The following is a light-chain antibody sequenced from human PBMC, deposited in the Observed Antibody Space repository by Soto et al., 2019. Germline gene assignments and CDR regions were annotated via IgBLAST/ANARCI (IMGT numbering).Light chain of an antibody. CDR1: QGISDW. CDR2: DVS. V-gene: IGKV1-5*01. CDR3: QQYNNYWT. J-gene: IGKJ1*01. Sequence: DIHMTQSPSSLSASLGHRITISVRASQGISDWLAWYQQRPGKAPKLLIYDVSTLNSGVPSRFSGSGSGTEFTLTISSLQPDDFATYYCQQYNNYWTFGQGTKVDNK.